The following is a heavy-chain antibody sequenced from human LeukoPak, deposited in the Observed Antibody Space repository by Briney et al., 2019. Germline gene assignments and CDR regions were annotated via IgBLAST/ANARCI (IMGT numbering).Heavy chain of an antibody. CDR2: INSDGSST. CDR3: AKVLYYDSSGYYYQYYFDY. CDR1: GFTFSTYW. D-gene: IGHD3-22*01. V-gene: IGHV3-74*01. Sequence: PGGSLRLSCAASGFTFSTYWMYWVRQTTGKGLVWVSRINSDGSSTSYADSVKGRFTISRDNAKNTLYLQMNSLRAEDTAVYYCAKVLYYDSSGYYYQYYFDYWGQGTLVTVSS. J-gene: IGHJ4*02.